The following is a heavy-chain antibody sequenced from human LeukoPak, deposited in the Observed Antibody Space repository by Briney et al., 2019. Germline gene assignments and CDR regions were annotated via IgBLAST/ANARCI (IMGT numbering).Heavy chain of an antibody. CDR2: IIPIFGTA. CDR1: GGTFSSYA. J-gene: IGHJ4*02. CDR3: AILRGYSYGGPFDY. D-gene: IGHD5-18*01. Sequence: ASVKVSCKASGGTFSSYAISWVRQAPGQGLEWMGGIIPIFGTANYAQKFQGRVTITTDESTSTAYMELSSLRSEDTAVYYCAILRGYSYGGPFDYWGQGTLVTVSS. V-gene: IGHV1-69*05.